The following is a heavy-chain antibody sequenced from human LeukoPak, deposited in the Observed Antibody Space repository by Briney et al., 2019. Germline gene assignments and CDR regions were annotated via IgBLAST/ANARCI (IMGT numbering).Heavy chain of an antibody. V-gene: IGHV1-18*01. Sequence: ASVKVSCKASGYTFTSYGISWVRQAPGQGLEWMGWISAYNGNTNYAQKLQGRVTMTTDTSTSTAYMELRSLRSDDTAVYYCARDGSIVVVPAATMDVWGKGTTVTVSS. D-gene: IGHD2-2*01. CDR2: ISAYNGNT. CDR3: ARDGSIVVVPAATMDV. CDR1: GYTFTSYG. J-gene: IGHJ6*04.